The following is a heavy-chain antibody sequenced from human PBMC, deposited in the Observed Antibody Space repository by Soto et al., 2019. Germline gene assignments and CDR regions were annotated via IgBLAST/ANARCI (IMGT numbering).Heavy chain of an antibody. CDR1: GFTLSSYA. CDR3: AKNILTGPFDY. D-gene: IGHD3-9*01. J-gene: IGHJ4*02. CDR2: VSNSGTNT. Sequence: EMQLLESGGGLVQPGGSLRLSCVVSGFTLSSYAVSWVRQAPGKGLQWVSAVSNSGTNTYYADSVKGRFTISRDNSKKTLYLQMNSLRAEDTAIYSCAKNILTGPFDYWGQGTLVTVSS. V-gene: IGHV3-23*01.